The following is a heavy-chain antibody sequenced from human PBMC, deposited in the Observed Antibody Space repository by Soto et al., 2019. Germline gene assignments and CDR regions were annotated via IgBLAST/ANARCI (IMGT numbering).Heavy chain of an antibody. CDR2: IHSDGSST. J-gene: IGHJ3*02. CDR1: GFTFSYYW. D-gene: IGHD1-26*01. Sequence: EVQLVESGGGLVQPGEALRLSCVASGFTFSYYWMHWVRQGPGKGLVWVSRIHSDGSSTTYAVSVKVRFTISRNNAKNTLYLQMTGLRAEDTAVYYCARGDRGAFDIWGQGTVVTVSS. CDR3: ARGDRGAFDI. V-gene: IGHV3-74*01.